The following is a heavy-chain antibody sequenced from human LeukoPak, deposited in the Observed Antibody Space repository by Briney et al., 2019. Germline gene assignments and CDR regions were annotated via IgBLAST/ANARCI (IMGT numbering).Heavy chain of an antibody. CDR2: INPNSGGT. Sequence: ASVKVSFKASGYTFTGYYLHWVRQAPGQGLEWMGWINPNSGGTNYAQKFQGRVTMTRDTSISTAYMELSRLRSDDTAVYYCARVDYYDSSGYYYGIDYWGQGTLVTVSS. J-gene: IGHJ4*02. V-gene: IGHV1-2*02. CDR3: ARVDYYDSSGYYYGIDY. CDR1: GYTFTGYY. D-gene: IGHD3-22*01.